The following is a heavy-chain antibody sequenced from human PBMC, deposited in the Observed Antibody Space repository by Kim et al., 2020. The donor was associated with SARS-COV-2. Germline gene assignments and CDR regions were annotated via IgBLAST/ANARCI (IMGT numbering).Heavy chain of an antibody. D-gene: IGHD3-10*01. CDR3: ARGSGLYGSGSYYNWYGMDV. V-gene: IGHV3-13*05. Sequence: GGSLRLSCAASGFTFSSYDMHWVRQATGKGLEWVSAIGTAGDPYYPGSVKGRFTISRENAKNSLYLQMNSLRAGDTAVYYCARGSGLYGSGSYYNWYGMDVWGQGTTVTVSS. CDR1: GFTFSSYD. CDR2: IGTAGDP. J-gene: IGHJ6*02.